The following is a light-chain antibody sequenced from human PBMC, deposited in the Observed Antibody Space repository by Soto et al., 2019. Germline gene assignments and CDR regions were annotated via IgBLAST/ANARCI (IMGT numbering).Light chain of an antibody. J-gene: IGKJ2*01. Sequence: DIVMTQSPDSLAVSLGERATINCKSSQSVLYSSNNKNYLAWYQQKPGQPPKLLIYWASTRESGVPDRFSGSGSGTDSTLTISSLQAEDAAVYYCQQYYNTPSYTFGQGTKLEIK. CDR2: WAS. V-gene: IGKV4-1*01. CDR3: QQYYNTPSYT. CDR1: QSVLYSSNNKNY.